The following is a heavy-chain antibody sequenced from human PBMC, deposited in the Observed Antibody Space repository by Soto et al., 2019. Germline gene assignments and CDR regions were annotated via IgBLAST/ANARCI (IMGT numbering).Heavy chain of an antibody. V-gene: IGHV4-59*01. CDR3: ASPAYYYDSSGYSQDDY. CDR1: GVSIVYYY. J-gene: IGHJ4*02. CDR2: IYYSGST. Sequence: ERLSRTCSVSGVSIVYYYWNGIRQPAGKGLEWIGYIYYSGSTNYNPSLKSRVTISVDTSKNQFSLKLGSVTAADTAVYYCASPAYYYDSSGYSQDDYWDQGTLVTVYS. D-gene: IGHD3-22*01.